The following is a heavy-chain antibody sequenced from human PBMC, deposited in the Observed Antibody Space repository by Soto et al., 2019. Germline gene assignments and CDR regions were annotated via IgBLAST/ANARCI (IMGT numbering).Heavy chain of an antibody. J-gene: IGHJ5*02. Sequence: QVQLQESGPGLVKPSQTLSLTCTVSGGSISSGGYYWSWIRQHPGKGLEWIGYIYYSGSTYYNPSLKSRVTISVDTSKNQCSLKLSSVTAADTAVYYCARDGGYSGYDLYNWFDPWGQGTLVTVSS. V-gene: IGHV4-31*03. D-gene: IGHD5-12*01. CDR3: ARDGGYSGYDLYNWFDP. CDR2: IYYSGST. CDR1: GGSISSGGYY.